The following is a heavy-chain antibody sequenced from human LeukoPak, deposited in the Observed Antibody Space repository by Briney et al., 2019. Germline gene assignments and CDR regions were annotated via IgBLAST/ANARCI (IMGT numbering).Heavy chain of an antibody. Sequence: MTSETLSLTCAVYGGSFSGYYWSWIRQPPGKGLEWIGEINHSGSTNYNPSLKSRVTISVDTSKNQFSLKLSSVTAADTAVYYCARDFLRSTPAKYYYYYYGMDVWGQGTTVTVSS. J-gene: IGHJ6*02. D-gene: IGHD2-2*01. V-gene: IGHV4-34*01. CDR3: ARDFLRSTPAKYYYYYYGMDV. CDR1: GGSFSGYY. CDR2: INHSGST.